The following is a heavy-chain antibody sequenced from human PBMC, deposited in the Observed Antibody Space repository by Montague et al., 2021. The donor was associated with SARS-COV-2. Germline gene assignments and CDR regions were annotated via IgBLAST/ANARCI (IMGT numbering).Heavy chain of an antibody. Sequence: SETLSLTCTLSGGSISDSNYLWGWIRQPPGKGLEWIGDIDYSGTYYNPSLRSRVTMSRDLSENQFSLRLRSVTAADTALYYCARSLISASGTGSNFDSWGQGTLVAVSS. CDR1: GGSISDSNYL. V-gene: IGHV4-39*07. CDR2: IDYSGT. D-gene: IGHD6-13*01. CDR3: ARSLISASGTGSNFDS. J-gene: IGHJ4*02.